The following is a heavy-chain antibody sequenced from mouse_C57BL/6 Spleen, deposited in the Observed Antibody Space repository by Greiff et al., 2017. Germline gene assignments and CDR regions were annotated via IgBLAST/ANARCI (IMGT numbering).Heavy chain of an antibody. CDR3: VPLYYDYDEGGYYYAMDY. CDR2: INPSTGGT. Sequence: VQLKESGPELVKPGASVKISCKASGYSFTGYYMNWVKQSPEKSLEWIGEINPSTGGTTYNQKFKAKATLTVDKSSSTAYMQLKSLTSEDSAVYYCVPLYYDYDEGGYYYAMDYWGQGTSVTVSS. CDR1: GYSFTGYY. V-gene: IGHV1-42*01. J-gene: IGHJ4*01. D-gene: IGHD2-4*01.